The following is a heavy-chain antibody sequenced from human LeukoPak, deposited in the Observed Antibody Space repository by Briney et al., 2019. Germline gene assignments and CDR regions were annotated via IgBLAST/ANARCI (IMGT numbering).Heavy chain of an antibody. Sequence: GGSLRLSCAVSGFTVSGNYMSWVRQAPGKGLEWVSLIYSGDTTLYADSVKGRFTISRDVSKNTVYLQMNSLRAEDTAVYYCARRAGGYSHPYDYWGQGILVTVSS. CDR2: IYSGDTT. CDR1: GFTVSGNY. V-gene: IGHV3-53*01. D-gene: IGHD4-23*01. CDR3: ARRAGGYSHPYDY. J-gene: IGHJ4*02.